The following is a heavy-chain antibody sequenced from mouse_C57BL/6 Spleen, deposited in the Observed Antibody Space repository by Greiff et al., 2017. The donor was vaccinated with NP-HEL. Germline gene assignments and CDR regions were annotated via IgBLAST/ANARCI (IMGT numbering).Heavy chain of an antibody. Sequence: VHVKQSGPELVKPGDSVKISCKASGYSFTSYFMNWVMQSHGKSLEWIGRINPYNGDTFYNQKFKGKATLTVDKSSSTAHMELRSLTSEDSAVYYCAREDYYGSSYDYAMDYWGQGTSVTVSS. CDR1: GYSFTSYF. V-gene: IGHV1-20*01. D-gene: IGHD1-1*01. J-gene: IGHJ4*01. CDR3: AREDYYGSSYDYAMDY. CDR2: INPYNGDT.